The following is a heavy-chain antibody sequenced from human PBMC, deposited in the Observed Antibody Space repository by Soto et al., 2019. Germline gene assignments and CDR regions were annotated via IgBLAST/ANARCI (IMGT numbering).Heavy chain of an antibody. Sequence: QVQLVESGGGVVQPGRSLRLSCAESVFTFSNYGMHWVRQAPGKGLEWVAVIYYDGSNDYYADSVKGRFTISRDNSKNTLYLQMNSLRAEDTAVYYCARRYTTFPEGYCMDVWGQGTTVTVSS. J-gene: IGHJ6*02. CDR2: IYYDGSND. CDR3: ARRYTTFPEGYCMDV. CDR1: VFTFSNYG. D-gene: IGHD5-18*01. V-gene: IGHV3-33*01.